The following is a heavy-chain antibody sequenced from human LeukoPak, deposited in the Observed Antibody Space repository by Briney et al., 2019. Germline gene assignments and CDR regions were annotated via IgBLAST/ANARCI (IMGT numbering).Heavy chain of an antibody. CDR3: AKDRVGATRYNWFDP. J-gene: IGHJ5*02. CDR2: ISYDGSNK. Sequence: PGKSLRLSCAASGFTFSSYAMHWVRQAPGKGLEWVAVISYDGSNKYYADSVKGRFTISRDNSKNTLYLQMNSLRAEDTAVYYCAKDRVGATRYNWFDPWGQGTLVTVSS. D-gene: IGHD1-26*01. V-gene: IGHV3-30*04. CDR1: GFTFSSYA.